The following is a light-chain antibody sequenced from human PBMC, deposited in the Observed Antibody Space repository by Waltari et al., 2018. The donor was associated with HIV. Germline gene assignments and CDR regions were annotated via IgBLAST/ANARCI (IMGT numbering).Light chain of an antibody. CDR3: QAWDSSTALHVV. Sequence: SYELTQPPSVSVSPGQTASITCSGAKLGDKYACWYQQKPGQSPVLVIYQCSKRPSGILGRFSGSNSGNTATLTISGTQAMDEADYYCQAWDSSTALHVVFGGGTKLTVL. J-gene: IGLJ2*01. V-gene: IGLV3-1*01. CDR1: KLGDKY. CDR2: QCS.